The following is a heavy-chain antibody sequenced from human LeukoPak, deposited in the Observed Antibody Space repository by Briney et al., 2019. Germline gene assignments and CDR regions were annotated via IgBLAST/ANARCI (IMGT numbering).Heavy chain of an antibody. D-gene: IGHD5-12*01. J-gene: IGHJ4*02. CDR3: ARGQDYGGYMAPFDY. V-gene: IGHV5-51*01. CDR2: IYPGDSDT. CDR1: GCSFTSYW. Sequence: KPGESLKISCKGSGCSFTSYWIGWVRQMPGKGLEWMGIIYPGDSDTRYSPSFQGQVTISADKSISTAYLQWSSLKASDTAMYYCARGQDYGGYMAPFDYWGQGTLVTVSS.